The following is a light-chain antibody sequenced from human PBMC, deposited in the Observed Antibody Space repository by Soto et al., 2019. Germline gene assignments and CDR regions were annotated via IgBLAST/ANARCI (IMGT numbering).Light chain of an antibody. CDR2: EVS. Sequence: QSALTQPASVSGSPGQSITISCTGTSSDVGSHNFVSWYQQHPGKAPELMIYEVSKRPSGVSNRFSGSKSGNTASLTISGLQAEDEAYYYCYSYVGGISFGGGTKVTVL. CDR1: SSDVGSHNF. CDR3: YSYVGGIS. V-gene: IGLV2-23*02. J-gene: IGLJ2*01.